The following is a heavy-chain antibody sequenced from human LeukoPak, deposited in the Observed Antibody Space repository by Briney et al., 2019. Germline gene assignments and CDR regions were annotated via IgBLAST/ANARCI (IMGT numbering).Heavy chain of an antibody. CDR2: IYHSGST. J-gene: IGHJ3*02. V-gene: IGHV4-30-2*01. Sequence: SETLSLTCAVSGGSISSGGYSWSWIRQPPGKGLEWIGYIYHSGSTYYNPSLKSRVTISVDRSKSQFSLKLSSVTAADTAVYYCARDGGYSSSWYNPDAFDIWGQGTMVTVSS. D-gene: IGHD6-13*01. CDR1: GGSISSGGYS. CDR3: ARDGGYSSSWYNPDAFDI.